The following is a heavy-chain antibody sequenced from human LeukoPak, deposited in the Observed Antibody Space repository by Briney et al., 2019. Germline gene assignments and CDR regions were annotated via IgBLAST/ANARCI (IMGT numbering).Heavy chain of an antibody. V-gene: IGHV3-66*01. CDR1: GFTVSSNY. J-gene: IGHJ2*01. CDR2: IHSGGMT. CDR3: VRERGELVSHWYFDL. D-gene: IGHD1-26*01. Sequence: GGSLRLSCAASGFTVSSNYMSWVRQAPGKGLEWVSVIHSGGMTYNADSVKGRFTISRDNSKNTLYLQMNSLRAEDTAMYYCVRERGELVSHWYFDLWGRGTLVTVSS.